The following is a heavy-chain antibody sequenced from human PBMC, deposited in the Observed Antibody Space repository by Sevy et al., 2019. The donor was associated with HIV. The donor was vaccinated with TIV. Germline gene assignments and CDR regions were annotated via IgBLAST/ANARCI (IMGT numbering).Heavy chain of an antibody. CDR1: DGSFSGYY. CDR2: INESGIT. CDR3: ARSPPVVVVPGAPSWFDP. Sequence: SETLSLTCGVHDGSFSGYYWNWIRQLPGKGLEWIGEINESGITYYNPSLKSRVTISVDTSKKQFSLKLNSVTAADTAVYFCARSPPVVVVPGAPSWFDPWVQGTLVTVSS. J-gene: IGHJ5*02. V-gene: IGHV4-34*01. D-gene: IGHD2-2*01.